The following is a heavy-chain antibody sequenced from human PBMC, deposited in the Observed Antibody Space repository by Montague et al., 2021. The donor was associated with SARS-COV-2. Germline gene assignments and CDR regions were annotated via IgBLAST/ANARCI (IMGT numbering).Heavy chain of an antibody. CDR2: IYHSGST. J-gene: IGHJ3*02. V-gene: IGHV4-30-2*01. CDR3: ARSNLPNYYDIGNACDI. D-gene: IGHD3-22*01. Sequence: TLSLTCAVSGGSISSGGYSWSWIRQPPGKGLEWIGYIYHSGSTYYNPSLKSRVTISVDRSKNQFSLKLSSVTAADTAVYYCARSNLPNYYDIGNACDIWGQGTMVTVSS. CDR1: GGSISSGGYS.